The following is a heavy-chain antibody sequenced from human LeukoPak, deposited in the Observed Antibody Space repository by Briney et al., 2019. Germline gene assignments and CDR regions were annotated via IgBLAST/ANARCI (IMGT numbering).Heavy chain of an antibody. CDR2: ISGSGGST. Sequence: GGSLRLSCAASGFTFSSYAMSWVRQAPGKGLEWVSAISGSGGSTYYADSVKGRFTISRDNSKNTLYLQMNSLRAEDTAVYYCAESGYYGSGPFYYYYMDVWGKGTTVTVSS. D-gene: IGHD3-10*01. V-gene: IGHV3-23*01. CDR3: AESGYYGSGPFYYYYMDV. CDR1: GFTFSSYA. J-gene: IGHJ6*03.